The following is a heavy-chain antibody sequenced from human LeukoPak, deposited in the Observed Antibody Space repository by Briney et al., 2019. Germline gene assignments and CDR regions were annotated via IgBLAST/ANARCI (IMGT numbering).Heavy chain of an antibody. Sequence: ASVRVSCKASGYTFTSYGISWVRRAPGQGLEGMGWISAYNGNTNYAQKFQGRVTMTTDTSRSTAYMELRSLRSDDTAVYYCARDLYSGYEGRGAVDYWGQGTLVTVSS. CDR1: GYTFTSYG. D-gene: IGHD5-12*01. J-gene: IGHJ4*02. CDR2: ISAYNGNT. V-gene: IGHV1-18*01. CDR3: ARDLYSGYEGRGAVDY.